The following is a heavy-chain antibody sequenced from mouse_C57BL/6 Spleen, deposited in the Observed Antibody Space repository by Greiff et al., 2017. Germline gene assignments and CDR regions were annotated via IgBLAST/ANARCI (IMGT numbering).Heavy chain of an antibody. J-gene: IGHJ3*01. D-gene: IGHD2-3*01. Sequence: QVQLQQSGPELVKPGASVKISCKASGYAFSSSWMNWVKQRPGKGLEWIGRIYPGDGDTNYNGKFKGKATLTADKSSSTAYMQLRSLTSEDSAVYFCARSPYDGYYGQVWFAYWGQGTLVTVSA. V-gene: IGHV1-82*01. CDR3: ARSPYDGYYGQVWFAY. CDR1: GYAFSSSW. CDR2: IYPGDGDT.